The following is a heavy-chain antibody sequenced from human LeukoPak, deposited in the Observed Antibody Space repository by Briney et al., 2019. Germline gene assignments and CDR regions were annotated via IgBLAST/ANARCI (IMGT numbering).Heavy chain of an antibody. D-gene: IGHD2-2*01. CDR1: GLTVSNNY. CDR2: ISSSSSYI. J-gene: IGHJ5*02. V-gene: IGHV3-21*01. CDR3: ARDPNIVVVPGSWFDP. Sequence: GSLRLSCAVSGLTVSNNYMSWVRQAPGKGLEWVSSISSSSSYIYYADSVEGRFTISRDNAKNSLYLKMNSLRAEDTAVYYCARDPNIVVVPGSWFDPWGQGTLVTVSS.